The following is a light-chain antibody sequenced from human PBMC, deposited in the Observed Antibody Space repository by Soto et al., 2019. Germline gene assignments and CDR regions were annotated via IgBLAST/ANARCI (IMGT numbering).Light chain of an antibody. CDR1: SSDVGGYNY. CDR3: SSYAGGKNFYV. CDR2: EVS. V-gene: IGLV2-14*01. J-gene: IGLJ1*01. Sequence: QSALTQPASVSGSPGQSITISCTGTSSDVGGYNYVSWYQQHPGKAPKLMIYEVSNRPSGVSNRFSGSKSGNMASLTISGLQAEDEADYYCSSYAGGKNFYVFGTGTKLTVL.